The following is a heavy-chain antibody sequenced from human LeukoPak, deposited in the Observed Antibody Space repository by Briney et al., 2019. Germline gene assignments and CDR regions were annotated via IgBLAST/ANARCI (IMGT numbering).Heavy chain of an antibody. CDR1: GFTVSSNY. CDR3: ARSGSGWPYYFDY. Sequence: GGSLRLSCAASGFTVSSNYMSWVRQAPGKGLEWVSVIYSGGSTYYADSVKGRFTISRDNSKNTLYLQMNSLRAEDTAVYYCARSGSGWPYYFDYWGQGTLVTVSS. J-gene: IGHJ4*02. V-gene: IGHV3-53*01. D-gene: IGHD6-19*01. CDR2: IYSGGST.